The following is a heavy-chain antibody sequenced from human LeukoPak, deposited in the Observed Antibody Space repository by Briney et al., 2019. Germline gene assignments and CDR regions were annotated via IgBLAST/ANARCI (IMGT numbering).Heavy chain of an antibody. CDR3: ARGGRVSSYVDV. Sequence: SETLSLTCTVFGGSISSGGYYWSWIRQPPGKGLEWIGYIYHSGSTYYNPSLKSRVTISVDRSKNQFSLKLSSVTAADTAVYYCARGGRVSSYVDVWGKGTRVTVSS. J-gene: IGHJ6*04. CDR2: IYHSGST. D-gene: IGHD3-16*01. V-gene: IGHV4-30-2*01. CDR1: GGSISSGGYY.